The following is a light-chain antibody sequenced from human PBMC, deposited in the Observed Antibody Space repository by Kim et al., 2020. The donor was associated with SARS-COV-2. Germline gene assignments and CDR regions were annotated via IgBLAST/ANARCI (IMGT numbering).Light chain of an antibody. Sequence: QSALTQPASVSGSPGQSIAISCTGTSSDVGGYNYVSWYQQYPGKAPKLMIYEVSNRPSGVSNRFSGSKSGNTASLTISGLQAEDEADYYCGSYRSSNTLVIGTGTKVTVL. J-gene: IGLJ1*01. CDR1: SSDVGGYNY. V-gene: IGLV2-14*01. CDR3: GSYRSSNTLV. CDR2: EVS.